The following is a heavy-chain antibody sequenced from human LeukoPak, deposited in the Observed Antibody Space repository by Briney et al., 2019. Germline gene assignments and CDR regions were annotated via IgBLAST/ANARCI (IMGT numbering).Heavy chain of an antibody. V-gene: IGHV3-48*01. CDR1: GFTFSSYS. J-gene: IGHJ3*02. Sequence: GGSLRLSCAASGFTFSSYSMNWVRQAPGKGLEWVSYISSSSSTIYYADSVKGRFTISRDNAKNSLYLQMNSLRAEDTAVYYCASRIGYCSGGSCYRRAFDIWGRGTMVTVSS. CDR3: ASRIGYCSGGSCYRRAFDI. D-gene: IGHD2-15*01. CDR2: ISSSSSTI.